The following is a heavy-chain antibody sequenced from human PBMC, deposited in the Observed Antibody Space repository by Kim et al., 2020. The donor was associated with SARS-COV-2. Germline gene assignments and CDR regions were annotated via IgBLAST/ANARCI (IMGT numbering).Heavy chain of an antibody. CDR1: GFTFSSYG. D-gene: IGHD3-16*01. J-gene: IGHJ3*02. Sequence: GGSLRLSCAASGFTFSSYGMHWVRQAPGKGLEWVAVISYDGSNKDYADSVKGRFTISRDNSKNTLYLQMNSLRAEDTAVYYCAKPPVRGGGNAFDIWGQGTMVTVSS. V-gene: IGHV3-30*18. CDR3: AKPPVRGGGNAFDI. CDR2: ISYDGSNK.